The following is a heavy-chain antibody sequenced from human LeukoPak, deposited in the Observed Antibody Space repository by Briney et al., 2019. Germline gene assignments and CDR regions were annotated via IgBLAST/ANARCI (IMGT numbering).Heavy chain of an antibody. J-gene: IGHJ4*02. CDR2: IYTGGGT. Sequence: PGGSLRLSCAASGFTISTYFMGWVRQTPEKGLEWVAFIYTGGGTLYPESMKGRFAISRDTSKNTLYLQMNSLRPEDTAVYYCARDNIGSLDYWGQGTLVTV. CDR1: GFTISTYF. CDR3: ARDNIGSLDY. D-gene: IGHD2-15*01. V-gene: IGHV3-53*05.